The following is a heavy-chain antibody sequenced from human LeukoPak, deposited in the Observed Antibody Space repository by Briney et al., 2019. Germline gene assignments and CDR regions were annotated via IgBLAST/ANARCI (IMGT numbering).Heavy chain of an antibody. CDR2: INHNGST. J-gene: IGHJ4*02. Sequence: PSETLSLTCAVYGGSFSGYYWSWIRQPPGKGLEWIGEINHNGSTDYNPSLKSRVTISVDTSKNQFSLKLSSVTAADTAVYYCAKTPAALVRGGYYFYNWGQGTLVTVSS. V-gene: IGHV4-34*01. CDR3: AKTPAALVRGGYYFYN. CDR1: GGSFSGYY. D-gene: IGHD6-6*01.